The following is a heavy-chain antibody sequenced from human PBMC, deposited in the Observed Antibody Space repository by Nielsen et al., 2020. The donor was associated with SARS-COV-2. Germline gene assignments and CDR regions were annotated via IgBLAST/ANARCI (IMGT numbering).Heavy chain of an antibody. V-gene: IGHV4-30-4*01. Sequence: LRLSCTVSGGSISSGDYYWSWIRQPPGKGLEWIGYIYYSGSTYYNPSLKSRVTISVDTSKNQFSLKLSSVTAADTAVYYCAKSQMYYYDSSGYYSPWGQRTLVTVSS. D-gene: IGHD3-22*01. J-gene: IGHJ5*02. CDR1: GGSISSGDYY. CDR2: IYYSGST. CDR3: AKSQMYYYDSSGYYSP.